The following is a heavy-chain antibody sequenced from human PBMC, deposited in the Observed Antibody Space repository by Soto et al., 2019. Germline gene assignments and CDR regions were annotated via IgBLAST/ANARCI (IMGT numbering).Heavy chain of an antibody. D-gene: IGHD3-3*01. CDR1: GFSLNTPGGG. Sequence: QITLRESGPTVVKPTQTLTLTCTFSGFSLNTPGGGVGWIRQPPGKALEWVALIYWDDDKRYNPSLKRRLVITEDSSKNQVVLTMTNVDPVDTATYYCAHLVTADDSEYFEFWGQGTLVPVSP. CDR2: IYWDDDK. V-gene: IGHV2-5*02. J-gene: IGHJ4*02. CDR3: AHLVTADDSEYFEF.